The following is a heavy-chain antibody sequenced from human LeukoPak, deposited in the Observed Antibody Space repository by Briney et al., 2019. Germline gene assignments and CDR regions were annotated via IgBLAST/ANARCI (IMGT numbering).Heavy chain of an antibody. J-gene: IGHJ4*02. CDR3: ARGRNRYNWNDGSDY. V-gene: IGHV1-18*01. CDR1: GYTFTSYG. D-gene: IGHD1-1*01. CDR2: ISAYNGNT. Sequence: ASVTVSCKASGYTFTSYGISWVRQAPGQGLEWMGWISAYNGNTNYAQKLQGRVTMTTDTSTSTAYMELRSLRSDDTAVYYCARGRNRYNWNDGSDYWGQGTLVTVSS.